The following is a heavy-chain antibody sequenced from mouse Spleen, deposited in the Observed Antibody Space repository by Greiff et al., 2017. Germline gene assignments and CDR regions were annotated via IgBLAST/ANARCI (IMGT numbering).Heavy chain of an antibody. CDR2: ILPGSGIT. CDR3: ARLYYYGSSLGV. J-gene: IGHJ1*01. CDR1: GYTFTGYW. V-gene: IGHV1-9*01. D-gene: IGHD1-1*01. Sequence: QVQLQQSGPELMKPGASVKLSCKATGYTFTGYWIEWVKQRPGHGLEWIGQILPGSGITNYNVKFKGMATFTADTSSTTAYMPLSSLTTVDSTIYYSARLYYYGSSLGVWGAGTTVTVSP.